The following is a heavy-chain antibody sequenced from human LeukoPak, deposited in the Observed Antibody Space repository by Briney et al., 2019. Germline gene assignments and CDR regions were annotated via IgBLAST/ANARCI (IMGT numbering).Heavy chain of an antibody. D-gene: IGHD6-19*01. Sequence: GGSLRLSCAASGTTFEDYAMHWVRQAPGKGLEWVSFISGDGGTTYYADSVKGRFTISRDNSKSSLYLQMNSLRTEDTALYYCAKDQGASGWGAFDYWGQGTLVTVSS. CDR1: GTTFEDYA. J-gene: IGHJ4*02. CDR3: AKDQGASGWGAFDY. CDR2: ISGDGGTT. V-gene: IGHV3-43*02.